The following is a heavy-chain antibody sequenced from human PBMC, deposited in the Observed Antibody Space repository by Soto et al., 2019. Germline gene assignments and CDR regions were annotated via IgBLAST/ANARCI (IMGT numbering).Heavy chain of an antibody. J-gene: IGHJ6*02. V-gene: IGHV3-33*01. Sequence: GGSLRLSCAASGFTFSSYGMHWVRQAPGKGLEWVAVIWYDGSNKYYADSVKGRFTISRDNSKNTLYLQMNSLRAEDTAVYYCARDGTEGSMVRGVISHYYYGMDVWGQGTTVTVSS. CDR3: ARDGTEGSMVRGVISHYYYGMDV. CDR1: GFTFSSYG. CDR2: IWYDGSNK. D-gene: IGHD3-10*01.